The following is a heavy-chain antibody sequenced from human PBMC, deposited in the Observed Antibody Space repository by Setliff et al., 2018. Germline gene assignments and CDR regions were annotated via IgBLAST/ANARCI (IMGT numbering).Heavy chain of an antibody. Sequence: TSETLSLTCTVSDDSMNDNHWTWMRQPPGKGLEWIGYIYTSGGTNYNPSLKSRVTISVDMTENQFSLILRSVVAADTAVYYCARGVSGVSWTPRYWGRGTLVTVSS. D-gene: IGHD6-25*01. V-gene: IGHV4-4*08. CDR1: DDSMNDNH. CDR3: ARGVSGVSWTPRY. CDR2: IYTSGGT. J-gene: IGHJ4*02.